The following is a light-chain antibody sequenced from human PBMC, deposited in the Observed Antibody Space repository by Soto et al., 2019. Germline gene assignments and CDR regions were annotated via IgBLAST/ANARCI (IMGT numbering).Light chain of an antibody. CDR3: QQTYTTPRT. CDR1: QSISNY. V-gene: IGKV1-39*01. J-gene: IGKJ1*01. Sequence: DIQMTQSPSSLSASVGDRVTITCRATQSISNYLNWYQQKPGKAPKLLIYAASSLQSGVPSRFSGSGSGTDFTLIISSLQAEDFATYYCQQTYTTPRTFGQGTKVEIK. CDR2: AAS.